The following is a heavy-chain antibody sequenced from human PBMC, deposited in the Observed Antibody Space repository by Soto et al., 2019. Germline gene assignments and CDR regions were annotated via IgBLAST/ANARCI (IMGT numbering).Heavy chain of an antibody. CDR2: FYDNGNT. CDR3: ARDEYGEFQH. Sequence: GGSLRLSCAASGFTVSSIHMSWVRQAPGKGLEWVSVFYDNGNTYYADSVKGRFTISRHNSQNTLYLQMNSLRADDTAVYYCARDEYGEFQHWGQGTLVTVSS. V-gene: IGHV3-53*04. J-gene: IGHJ1*01. CDR1: GFTVSSIH. D-gene: IGHD4-17*01.